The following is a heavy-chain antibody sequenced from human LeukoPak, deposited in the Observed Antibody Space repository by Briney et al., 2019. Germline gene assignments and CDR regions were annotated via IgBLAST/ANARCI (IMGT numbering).Heavy chain of an antibody. D-gene: IGHD1-1*01. CDR2: IKQDGSEK. J-gene: IGHJ3*02. V-gene: IGHV3-7*03. Sequence: PGGSLRLSCAASGFTISGYWMSWVRQAPGKGLEWVANIKQDGSEKYYVGSVRGRFTISRDDVKNSLFLQMNSLRVEDTAVYYRAKDLDLSPAFDIWGQGTMVTVSS. CDR1: GFTISGYW. CDR3: AKDLDLSPAFDI.